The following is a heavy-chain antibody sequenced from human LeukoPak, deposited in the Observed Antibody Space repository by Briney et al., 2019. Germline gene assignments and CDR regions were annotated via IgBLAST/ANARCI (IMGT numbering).Heavy chain of an antibody. J-gene: IGHJ4*02. Sequence: GGSLRLSCAASGFTFSSYWMHWVRQAPGKGLVWVSRINSDGSSTSYADSVKGRFTISRDNAKNTLYLQMNSLRAEDTAVYYCASVDPLLWFGESANDYWGQGTLVTVSS. CDR1: GFTFSSYW. D-gene: IGHD3-10*01. V-gene: IGHV3-74*01. CDR2: INSDGSST. CDR3: ASVDPLLWFGESANDY.